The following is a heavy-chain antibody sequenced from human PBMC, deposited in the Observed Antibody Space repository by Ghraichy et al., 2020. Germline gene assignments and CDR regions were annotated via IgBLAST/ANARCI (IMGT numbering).Heavy chain of an antibody. CDR2: IYYSGST. V-gene: IGHV4-39*01. Sequence: SETLSLTCTVSGGSISSSSYYWGWIRQPPGKGLEWIGSIYYSGSTYYNPSLKSRVTISVDTSKNQFSLKLSSVTAADTAVYYCARDLIAARPFDYWGQGTLVTVSS. J-gene: IGHJ4*02. CDR1: GGSISSSSYY. CDR3: ARDLIAARPFDY. D-gene: IGHD6-6*01.